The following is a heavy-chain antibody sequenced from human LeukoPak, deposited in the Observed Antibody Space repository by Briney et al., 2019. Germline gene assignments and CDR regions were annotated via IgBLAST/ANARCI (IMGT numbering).Heavy chain of an antibody. V-gene: IGHV4-4*07. D-gene: IGHD6-19*01. CDR3: ARETSSGWYRAFDI. Sequence: PSETLSLTCIVSGGSISTYYWSWIRQPAGKGLEWVGRTYTSGSTNYNPSPKSRVTMSVDTSKNQFSLKLTSVTAADTAVYYCARETSSGWYRAFDIWGQGTMVTVSS. CDR1: GGSISTYY. CDR2: TYTSGST. J-gene: IGHJ3*02.